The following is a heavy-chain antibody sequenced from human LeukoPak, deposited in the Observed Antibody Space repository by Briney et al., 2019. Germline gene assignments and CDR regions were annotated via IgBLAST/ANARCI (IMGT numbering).Heavy chain of an antibody. Sequence: GGSLRLSCAASGFTFRKYVMTWVRQAPGKGLEWVASIKEDGSEKYYVDSVKGRFTISRDNAKNSLYLQMNSLRAEDTAVYYCARPRYYYDSSGYYYWGQGTLVTVSS. J-gene: IGHJ4*02. CDR3: ARPRYYYDSSGYYY. CDR1: GFTFRKYV. V-gene: IGHV3-7*01. CDR2: IKEDGSEK. D-gene: IGHD3-22*01.